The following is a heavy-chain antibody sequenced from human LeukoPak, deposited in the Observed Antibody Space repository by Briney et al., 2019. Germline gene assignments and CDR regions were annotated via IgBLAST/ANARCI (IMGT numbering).Heavy chain of an antibody. CDR3: ARAAPVAVNFDY. J-gene: IGHJ4*02. D-gene: IGHD6-19*01. CDR1: GFTFSSYS. CDR2: ISSSSSI. Sequence: GGSLRLSCAASGFTFSSYSMNWVRQAPGKGLEWVSYISSSSSIYYADSLKGRFTISRDNAKNSLYLQMNSLRAEDTAVYYCARAAPVAVNFDYWGQGTLVTVSS. V-gene: IGHV3-48*04.